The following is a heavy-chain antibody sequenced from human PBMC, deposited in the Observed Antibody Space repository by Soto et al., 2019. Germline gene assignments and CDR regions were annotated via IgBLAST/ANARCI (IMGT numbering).Heavy chain of an antibody. V-gene: IGHV3-64*01. CDR1: GFTFSSYA. J-gene: IGHJ6*02. CDR2: ISSNGGSI. Sequence: EVQLVESGGSLVQPGGSLRLSCAASGFTFSSYAMHWVRQAPGKGLEYVSAISSNGGSIYYGNSVKGRFTISRDNSKKTLYLQMGSLRAEDMAVYYSARLHNYHYALDVWGQGTTVTVSS. D-gene: IGHD4-4*01. CDR3: ARLHNYHYALDV.